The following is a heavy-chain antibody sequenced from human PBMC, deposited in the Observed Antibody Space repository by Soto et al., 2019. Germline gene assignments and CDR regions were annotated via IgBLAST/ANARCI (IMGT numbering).Heavy chain of an antibody. V-gene: IGHV3-23*01. CDR2: ISSNGGST. J-gene: IGHJ4*02. D-gene: IGHD5-18*01. CDR3: AREAYSYGYFDY. Sequence: GGSLRLSCAASGFTFSSYAMSWVRQAPGKGLEWVSRISSNGGSTYYADSVKGRFTFSRDNAKNTVYLQMNSLRVDDTAVYYCAREAYSYGYFDYWGQGAVVTVSS. CDR1: GFTFSSYA.